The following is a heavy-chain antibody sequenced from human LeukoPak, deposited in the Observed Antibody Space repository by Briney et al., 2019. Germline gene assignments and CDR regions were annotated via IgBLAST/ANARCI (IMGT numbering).Heavy chain of an antibody. V-gene: IGHV1-2*02. J-gene: IGHJ4*02. CDR3: ARDHVSAIVVVAATSFDY. CDR1: GYTFTSYD. Sequence: ASVKVSCKASGYTFTSYDINWVRQAPGQGLEWMGWINPNSGGTNYAQKFQGRVTMTRDTSISTAYMELSRLRSDDTAVYYCARDHVSAIVVVAATSFDYWGQGTLVTVSS. CDR2: INPNSGGT. D-gene: IGHD2-15*01.